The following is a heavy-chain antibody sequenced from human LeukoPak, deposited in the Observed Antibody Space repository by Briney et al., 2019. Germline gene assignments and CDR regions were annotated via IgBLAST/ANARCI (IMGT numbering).Heavy chain of an antibody. D-gene: IGHD1-26*01. Sequence: GGSLRLSCTASGFTFSSYNMNWVRQAPGKGLEWISYIRSSSSTIYYADSMKGRFTISRDNAKNSLYLQMNSLRAEDTAVYYCARGGSGSYYGYFDYWGQGTLVTVSS. CDR3: ARGGSGSYYGYFDY. V-gene: IGHV3-48*04. J-gene: IGHJ4*02. CDR1: GFTFSSYN. CDR2: IRSSSSTI.